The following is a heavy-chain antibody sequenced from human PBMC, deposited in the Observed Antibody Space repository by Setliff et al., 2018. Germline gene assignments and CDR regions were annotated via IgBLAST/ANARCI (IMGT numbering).Heavy chain of an antibody. CDR3: ARDGVFYAMDF. D-gene: IGHD3-10*01. Sequence: GSLRLSCVASSFTFTKYAVTWVRQAPGKGLEWVSYIHVSGGSTYYADSVKGRFTISIDKSRNTLYLQMNSLRAEDSAVYYCARDGVFYAMDFWGQGTTVTVSS. V-gene: IGHV3-23*01. J-gene: IGHJ6*02. CDR1: SFTFTKYA. CDR2: IHVSGGST.